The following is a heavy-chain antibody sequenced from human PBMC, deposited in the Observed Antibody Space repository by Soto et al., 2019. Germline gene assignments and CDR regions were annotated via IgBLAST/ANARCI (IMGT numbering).Heavy chain of an antibody. J-gene: IGHJ4*02. D-gene: IGHD6-19*01. CDR3: ARAVAVPADFDY. Sequence: QVQLVQSGAKEKKPGASVKVSCKASGYTFTGYAMHWVRQAPGQRLEWMGWINAGNGNTKYSQKFQGRVTITRDTPASTAYMGLSSLRSEDTAVYYCARAVAVPADFDYWGQGTLVTVSS. CDR2: INAGNGNT. V-gene: IGHV1-3*05. CDR1: GYTFTGYA.